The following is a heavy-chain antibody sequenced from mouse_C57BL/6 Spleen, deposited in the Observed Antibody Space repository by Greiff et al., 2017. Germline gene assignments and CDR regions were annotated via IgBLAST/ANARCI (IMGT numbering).Heavy chain of an antibody. CDR2: IYPGDGDT. J-gene: IGHJ2*01. Sequence: QVQLQQSGAELVKPGASVKISCKASGYAFSSYWMNWVKQRHGRGLEWIGQIYPGDGDTNYNGKFKGKATLTADKSSSTAYMQLSSLPSEDSAVYFCARSITTVVATWGGYFDYWGQGTTLTVSS. CDR1: GYAFSSYW. V-gene: IGHV1-80*01. D-gene: IGHD1-1*01. CDR3: ARSITTVVATWGGYFDY.